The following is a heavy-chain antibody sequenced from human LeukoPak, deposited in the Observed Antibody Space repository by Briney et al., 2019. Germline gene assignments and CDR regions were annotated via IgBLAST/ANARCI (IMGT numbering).Heavy chain of an antibody. V-gene: IGHV3-48*01. CDR2: ISSSSSTI. CDR3: ARDRGGWPDY. Sequence: GGSLRLSCAASGFTFTYYAMNWVRQAPGRGLEWLSYISSSSSTIYYADSVKGRFTISRDNAKNSLYLQLNSLRPEDTGLYYCARDRGGWPDYWGQGALVTVSS. D-gene: IGHD6-19*01. J-gene: IGHJ4*02. CDR1: GFTFTYYA.